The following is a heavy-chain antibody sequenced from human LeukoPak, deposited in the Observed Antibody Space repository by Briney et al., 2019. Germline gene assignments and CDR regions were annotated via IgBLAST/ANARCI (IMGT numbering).Heavy chain of an antibody. CDR3: ARPQYSSGWYFAFDY. Sequence: SETLSLTRTVSGGSISSSSYYWGWIRQPPGKGLEWIGSIYYSGSTYYNPSLKSRVTISVDTSKNQFSLKLSSVTAADTAVYYCARPQYSSGWYFAFDYWGQGTLVTVSS. D-gene: IGHD6-19*01. J-gene: IGHJ4*02. CDR1: GGSISSSSYY. V-gene: IGHV4-39*01. CDR2: IYYSGST.